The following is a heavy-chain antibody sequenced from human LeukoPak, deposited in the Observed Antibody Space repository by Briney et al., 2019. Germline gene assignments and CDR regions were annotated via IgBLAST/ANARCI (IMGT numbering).Heavy chain of an antibody. J-gene: IGHJ5*02. CDR1: GYTLTEIS. CDR3: ATTGPVTVATTGWFDP. CDR2: FDPEDGET. Sequence: ASVKVSCKVFGYTLTEISIHWVRQAPGKGLEWMGGFDPEDGETIYAEKLQARVTLTEDTSRDTAYMELTSLRSEDTAVCYCATTGPVTVATTGWFDPWGQGTLVTVSS. V-gene: IGHV1-24*01. D-gene: IGHD5-12*01.